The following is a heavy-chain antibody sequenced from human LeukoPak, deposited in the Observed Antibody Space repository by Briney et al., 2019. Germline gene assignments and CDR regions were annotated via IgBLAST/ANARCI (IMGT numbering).Heavy chain of an antibody. J-gene: IGHJ3*01. CDR2: IYYSGST. CDR3: ARDQDLSLAV. V-gene: IGHV4-59*12. CDR1: GGSISSYY. Sequence: SETLSLTCTVSGGSISSYYWSWIRQPPGKGLEWIGYIYYSGSTNYNPSLKSRVTISVDRSKNQFSLKLSSVTAADTAVYYCARDQDLSLAVWGQGTMVTVSS.